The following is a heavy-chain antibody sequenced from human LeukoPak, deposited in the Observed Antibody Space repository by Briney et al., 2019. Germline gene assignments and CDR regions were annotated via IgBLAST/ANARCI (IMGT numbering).Heavy chain of an antibody. D-gene: IGHD3-9*01. J-gene: IGHJ4*02. CDR2: ISSSSSSI. CDR1: GFTFSISS. V-gene: IGHV3-48*04. CDR3: AGSILTGYPNFDY. Sequence: GGSLRLSCVASGFTFSISSMSWVRQAPGKGLEWVSYISSSSSSIYDADSVRGRFTISRDNAKNSLYLQMNSLRAEDTAVYCCAGSILTGYPNFDYWGQGTLVTVSS.